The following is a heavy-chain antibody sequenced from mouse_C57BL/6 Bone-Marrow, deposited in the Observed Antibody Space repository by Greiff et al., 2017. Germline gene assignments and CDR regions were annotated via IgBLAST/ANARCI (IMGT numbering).Heavy chain of an antibody. CDR2: IWSGGST. J-gene: IGHJ4*01. D-gene: IGHD4-1*01. CDR1: GFSLTSYG. V-gene: IGHV2-2*01. CDR3: ARDWDEDYAMDY. Sequence: VQLVESGPGLVQPSQSLSITCTVSGFSLTSYGVHWVRQSPGKGLEWLGVIWSGGSTDYNAAFISRLSISKDNSKSQVFFKMNSLQADDTAIYYCARDWDEDYAMDYWGQGTSVTVSS.